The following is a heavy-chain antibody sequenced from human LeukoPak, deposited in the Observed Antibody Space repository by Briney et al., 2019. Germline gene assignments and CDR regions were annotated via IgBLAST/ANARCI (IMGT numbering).Heavy chain of an antibody. J-gene: IGHJ4*02. V-gene: IGHV4-34*01. CDR2: INHSGST. Sequence: PSETLSLTCAVYGGSFSGYYWSWLRQPPGKGLEWIGEINHSGSTNYNPSLKSRVTISVDTSKNQFSLKLSSVTAADTAVYYCAREDSSGWYYFDYWGQGTLVTVSS. D-gene: IGHD6-19*01. CDR3: AREDSSGWYYFDY. CDR1: GGSFSGYY.